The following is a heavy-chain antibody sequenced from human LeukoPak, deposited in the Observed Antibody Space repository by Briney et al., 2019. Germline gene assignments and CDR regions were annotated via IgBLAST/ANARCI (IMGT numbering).Heavy chain of an antibody. Sequence: PGGSLRLSCAASGFTFSSSAMSWVRQAPGKGLEWVSVIFSNDNTYHADSVKGRFAISRDTSKNTLYLQMNSLRAEDTAVYYCAAVSTKTYYYGLDVWGQGTTVTVSS. CDR2: IFSNDNT. D-gene: IGHD4-17*01. J-gene: IGHJ6*02. CDR1: GFTFSSSA. CDR3: AAVSTKTYYYGLDV. V-gene: IGHV3-23*05.